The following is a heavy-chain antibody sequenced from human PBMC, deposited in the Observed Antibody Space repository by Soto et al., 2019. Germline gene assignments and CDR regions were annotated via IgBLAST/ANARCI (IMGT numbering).Heavy chain of an antibody. CDR1: GFTFSSYG. V-gene: IGHV3-30*03. CDR3: ATVNSGYDYADVDY. CDR2: ISYDGSNK. Sequence: QVQLVESGGGVVQPGRSLRLSCAASGFTFSSYGMHWVRQAPGKGLEWEAVISYDGSNKYYADSVKGRFTISRDNSKNTLYLQMNSLRAEDTAVYYCATVNSGYDYADVDYWGQGTLVTVSS. D-gene: IGHD5-12*01. J-gene: IGHJ4*02.